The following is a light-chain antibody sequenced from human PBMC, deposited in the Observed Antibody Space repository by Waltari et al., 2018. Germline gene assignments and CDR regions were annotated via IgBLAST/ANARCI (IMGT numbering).Light chain of an antibody. CDR2: DDR. CDR3: QSYYNRSLV. Sequence: FMLTQPHSVSESPGKTVTISCPASSGRIATNYVHRYQQRPGSAPTTVIYDDRQRPSGVPDRFSGSIDDFSNSASLTISELQTEDEADYYCQSYYNRSLVFGGGTRLTVL. V-gene: IGLV6-57*02. J-gene: IGLJ2*01. CDR1: SGRIATNY.